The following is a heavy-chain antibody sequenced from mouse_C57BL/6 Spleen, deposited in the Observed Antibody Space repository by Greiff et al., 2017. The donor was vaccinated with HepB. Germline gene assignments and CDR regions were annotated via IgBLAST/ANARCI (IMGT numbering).Heavy chain of an antibody. J-gene: IGHJ3*01. Sequence: EVHLVESGGGLVKPGGSLKLSCAASGFTFSSYTMSWVRQTPEKRLEWVATISGGGGNTYYPDSVKGRFTISRDNAKNTLYLQMSSLRSEDTALYYCARLSYGNSFAYWGQGTLVTVSA. CDR3: ARLSYGNSFAY. CDR2: ISGGGGNT. CDR1: GFTFSSYT. D-gene: IGHD2-1*01. V-gene: IGHV5-9*01.